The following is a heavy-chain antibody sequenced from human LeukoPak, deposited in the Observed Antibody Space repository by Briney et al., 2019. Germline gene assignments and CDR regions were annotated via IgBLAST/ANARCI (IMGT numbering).Heavy chain of an antibody. V-gene: IGHV1-69*05. CDR2: IIPISGTA. CDR3: ARASQGRWLQSFGAFDI. D-gene: IGHD5-24*01. J-gene: IGHJ3*02. CDR1: GGTFSSYA. Sequence: SVKVSCKASGGTFSSYAISWVRQAPGQGLEWMGGIIPISGTANYAQKFQGRVTITTDESTSTAYMELSSLRSEDTAVYYCARASQGRWLQSFGAFDIWGQGTMVTVSS.